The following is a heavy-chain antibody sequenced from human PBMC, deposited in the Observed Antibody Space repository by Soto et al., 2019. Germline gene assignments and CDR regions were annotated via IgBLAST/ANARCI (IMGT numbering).Heavy chain of an antibody. CDR3: ARQNYYGSALQYFQH. CDR1: GGSISSSAYF. D-gene: IGHD3-10*01. CDR2: IHYSGST. V-gene: IGHV4-39*01. J-gene: IGHJ1*01. Sequence: SETLSLTCTVSGGSISSSAYFWAWIRQPPGKGLEWIGSIHYSGSTYYNPSLKSRVTISVDTSKNQFSLKLSSVTAADTAVYYCARQNYYGSALQYFQHWGQDTLVTVSS.